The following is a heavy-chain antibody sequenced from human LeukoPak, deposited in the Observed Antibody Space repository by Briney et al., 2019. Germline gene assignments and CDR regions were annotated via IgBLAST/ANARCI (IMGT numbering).Heavy chain of an antibody. J-gene: IGHJ3*02. Sequence: NSGGSLRLTCAASGFMFSKYSMNWVRQAPGKGLEWVSFVSSSGDYKYYPDFLNGRFTISRDNAKNSLYLQINRLRAEDTAVYYCGRGADAWFDSFDIWGQGTMVTVSS. CDR1: GFMFSKYS. V-gene: IGHV3-21*01. CDR3: GRGADAWFDSFDI. CDR2: VSSSGDYK. D-gene: IGHD3-22*01.